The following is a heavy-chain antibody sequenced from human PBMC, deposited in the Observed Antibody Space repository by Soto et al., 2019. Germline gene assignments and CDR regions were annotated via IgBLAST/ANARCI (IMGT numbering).Heavy chain of an antibody. D-gene: IGHD6-6*01. J-gene: IGHJ4*02. CDR3: ARASSSSSAADY. CDR1: GESISSSDYY. V-gene: IGHV4-31*03. CDR2: IYDTESA. Sequence: QVQLQESGPGLLKPSQTLSLTCTVSGESISSSDYYWGRIRHLPGKGLEWIGYIYDTESAYYNPSLKSRVSISMDTSENHFAMRLTSVTAADSAVYYCARASSSSSAADYWGQGLQVTVSS.